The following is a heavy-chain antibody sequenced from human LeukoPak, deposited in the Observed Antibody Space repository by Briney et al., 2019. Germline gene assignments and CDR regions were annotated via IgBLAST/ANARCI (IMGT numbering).Heavy chain of an antibody. Sequence: WIRQTPGKGLEWIGSIYYSGTTYYNPSVKSRVTISVDTSSNQFSLILTSVTAADTTVYYCARLGSGWYYFDYWGQGTLVTVSS. CDR2: IYYSGTT. CDR3: ARLGSGWYYFDY. D-gene: IGHD6-19*01. J-gene: IGHJ4*02. V-gene: IGHV4-39*01.